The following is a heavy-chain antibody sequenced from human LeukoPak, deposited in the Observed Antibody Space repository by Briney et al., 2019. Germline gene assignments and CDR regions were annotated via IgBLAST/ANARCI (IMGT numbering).Heavy chain of an antibody. J-gene: IGHJ4*02. CDR2: TYSSGST. CDR3: ATESYGGA. D-gene: IGHD1-26*01. Sequence: PGGSLRLSCAASDFTVSSNSMSWVRHAPGKGLEWVSVTYSSGSTHYADSVKGRFTISRDSSKNTLYLQMNSLRAEDTAVYYCATESYGGAWGQGTLVTVSS. V-gene: IGHV3-53*01. CDR1: DFTVSSNS.